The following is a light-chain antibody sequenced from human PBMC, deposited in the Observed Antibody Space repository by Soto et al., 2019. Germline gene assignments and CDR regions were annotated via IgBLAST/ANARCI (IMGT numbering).Light chain of an antibody. V-gene: IGLV2-14*01. CDR3: SSYTNSSTRVV. J-gene: IGLJ2*01. CDR1: SSDVGPYNY. CDR2: EVI. Sequence: QSALTQPASVSGSPGQSITLSCTGTSSDVGPYNYVSWYQQHPGKAPELMIYEVINRPSGVSNRFSGSKSGNTASLTISGLQAEDEADYYCSSYTNSSTRVVFGGGTKLTVL.